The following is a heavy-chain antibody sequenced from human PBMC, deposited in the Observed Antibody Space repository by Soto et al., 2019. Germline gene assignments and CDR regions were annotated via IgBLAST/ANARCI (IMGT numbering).Heavy chain of an antibody. Sequence: QLHLVQSGAVVKKPGASVTVSCSASGYPVTAYYMHWVRQAPGRGLEWMGGINPATGAAKYTQTFQGRVTVTRDTSTGTVFTELGGLTSEDTAGFYCARGGGVGVAGSAAFDMWGQGTLVTVSS. CDR3: ARGGGVGVAGSAAFDM. CDR2: INPATGAA. V-gene: IGHV1-2*02. CDR1: GYPVTAYY. J-gene: IGHJ3*02. D-gene: IGHD3-3*01.